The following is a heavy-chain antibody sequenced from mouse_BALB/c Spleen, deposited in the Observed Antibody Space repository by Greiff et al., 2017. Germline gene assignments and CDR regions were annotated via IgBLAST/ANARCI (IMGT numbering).Heavy chain of an antibody. V-gene: IGHV5-4*02. CDR2: ISDGGSYT. J-gene: IGHJ3*01. CDR3: AREIVIYDGYYGGFAY. D-gene: IGHD2-3*01. CDR1: GFTFSDYY. Sequence: EVQLVESGGGLVKPGGSLKLSCAASGFTFSDYYMYWVRQTPEKRLEWVATISDGGSYTYYPDSVKGRFTISRDNAKNNLYLQMSSLKSEDTAMYYCAREIVIYDGYYGGFAYWGQGTLVTVSA.